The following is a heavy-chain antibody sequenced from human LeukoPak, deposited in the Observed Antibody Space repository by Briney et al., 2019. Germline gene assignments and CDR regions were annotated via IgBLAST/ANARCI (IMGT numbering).Heavy chain of an antibody. CDR2: IYYSGST. V-gene: IGHV4-59*11. CDR1: GGSISSHY. Sequence: MPSETLSLTCTVSGGSISSHYWSWIRQPPGKGLEWIGYIYYSGSTNYNPSLKSRVTISVDTSKNQFFLKLSSVTAADTAVYYCARIYYGDYLDYWGQGTLVTVSS. D-gene: IGHD3-22*01. J-gene: IGHJ4*02. CDR3: ARIYYGDYLDY.